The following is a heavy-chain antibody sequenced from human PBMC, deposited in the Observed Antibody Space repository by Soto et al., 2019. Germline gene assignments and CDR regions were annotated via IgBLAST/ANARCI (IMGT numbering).Heavy chain of an antibody. CDR3: AKDTENLGELSPLAGAFDI. D-gene: IGHD3-16*02. Sequence: GGSLRLSCAASGFTFDDYAMHWVRQAPGKGLEWVSGISWNSGSIGYADSVKGRFTISRDNAKNSLYLQMNSLRAEDTALYYCAKDTENLGELSPLAGAFDIWGQGTMVTVSS. V-gene: IGHV3-9*01. CDR1: GFTFDDYA. CDR2: ISWNSGSI. J-gene: IGHJ3*02.